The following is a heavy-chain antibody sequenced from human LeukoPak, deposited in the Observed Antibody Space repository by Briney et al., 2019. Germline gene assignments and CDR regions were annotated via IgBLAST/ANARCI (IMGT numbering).Heavy chain of an antibody. CDR1: GYTFTGYY. Sequence: ASVKVSCKASGYTFTGYYMHWVRQAPGQGLEWMGWINPNSGGTNYAQKFQGRVTMTRDTSISTAYMELSRLRSDDTAVYYCARASEFEVQDFDYWGQGTLVTVSS. CDR2: INPNSGGT. CDR3: ARASEFEVQDFDY. J-gene: IGHJ4*02. V-gene: IGHV1-2*02.